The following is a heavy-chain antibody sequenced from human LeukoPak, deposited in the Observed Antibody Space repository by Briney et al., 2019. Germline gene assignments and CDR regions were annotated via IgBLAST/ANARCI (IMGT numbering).Heavy chain of an antibody. J-gene: IGHJ4*02. Sequence: GGSLRLSCAASGFTFSSYEMNWVRQAPGKGLEWVSYISSSGSTIYYADSVKGRFTNSRDNAKNSLYLQMNSLRAEDTAVYYCAPPTVTTGYWGQGTLVTVSS. CDR3: APPTVTTGY. D-gene: IGHD4-17*01. V-gene: IGHV3-48*03. CDR1: GFTFSSYE. CDR2: ISSSGSTI.